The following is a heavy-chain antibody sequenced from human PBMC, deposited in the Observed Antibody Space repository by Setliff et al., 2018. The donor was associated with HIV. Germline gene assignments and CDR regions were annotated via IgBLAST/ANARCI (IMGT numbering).Heavy chain of an antibody. CDR2: ITHSGST. CDR3: AKGVAGLQYYYYYMDV. D-gene: IGHD6-19*01. Sequence: KPSETLSLTCTVSGGSISSEGYYWTWIRQPPGKGLEWIGEITHSGSTNYNPSLETRVTISVDTSKNQFSLKLSSVTAADTAVYYCAKGVAGLQYYYYYMDVWGKGTTVTVSS. CDR1: GGSISSEGYY. V-gene: IGHV4-34*01. J-gene: IGHJ6*03.